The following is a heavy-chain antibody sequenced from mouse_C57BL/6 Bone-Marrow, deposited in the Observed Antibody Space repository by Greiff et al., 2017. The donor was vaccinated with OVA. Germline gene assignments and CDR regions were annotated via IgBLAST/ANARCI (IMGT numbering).Heavy chain of an antibody. D-gene: IGHD1-1*01. Sequence: EVQLVESGGGLVKPGGSLKLSCAASGFTFSSYAMSWVRQTPEKRLEWVATISDGGSYTYYPDNVKGRFTISRDNAKNNLYLQMSHLKSEDTAMDYCALGSRTGYFDVWGTGTTVTVSS. CDR1: GFTFSSYA. V-gene: IGHV5-4*01. J-gene: IGHJ1*03. CDR2: ISDGGSYT. CDR3: ALGSRTGYFDV.